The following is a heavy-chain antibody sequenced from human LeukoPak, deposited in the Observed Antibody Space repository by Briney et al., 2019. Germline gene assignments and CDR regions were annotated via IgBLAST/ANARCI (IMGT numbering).Heavy chain of an antibody. CDR2: ISYDGKNK. V-gene: IGHV3-30*18. CDR3: ANVPYSSSWYPGT. CDR1: GFIFSSNG. D-gene: IGHD6-13*01. Sequence: GGSLRLSCVASGFIFSSNGMHWVRQAPGKGLEWVALISYDGKNKYYADSVKGRFTISRDDSMNTLYLQMNSLRAEDTALYHCANVPYSSSWYPGTWGQGTLVTVSS. J-gene: IGHJ5*02.